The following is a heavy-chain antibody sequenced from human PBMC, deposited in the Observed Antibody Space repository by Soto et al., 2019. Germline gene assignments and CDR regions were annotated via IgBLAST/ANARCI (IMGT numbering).Heavy chain of an antibody. J-gene: IGHJ6*02. D-gene: IGHD6-19*01. CDR2: ISYEGRNK. V-gene: IGHV3-30*18. CDR1: GFTFSSSG. CDR3: VKDGSSGWPYFYDMDV. Sequence: QVQLVESGGGVVQPGRSLRLSCAASGFTFSSSGMHWVRQAPGKGLEWVAVISYEGRNKYYADAVKGRFTISRDNSKNTLYLQMSSLRAEDTAVYYCVKDGSSGWPYFYDMDVWGQGTTVTVSS.